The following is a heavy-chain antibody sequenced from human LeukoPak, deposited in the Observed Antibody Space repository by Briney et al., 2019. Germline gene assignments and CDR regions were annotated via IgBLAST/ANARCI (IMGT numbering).Heavy chain of an antibody. V-gene: IGHV1-18*01. Sequence: GASVKVSCKVSGYTFSSYGISWVRQAPGQGLEWMAWISGYNGNTNYAQKLQGRVTMTTDTSTSTAYMELRSLRSDDTAVYYCARDQGPGRGRQVGAFDIWGQGTMVTVSS. CDR2: ISGYNGNT. D-gene: IGHD3-10*01. CDR1: GYTFSSYG. CDR3: ARDQGPGRGRQVGAFDI. J-gene: IGHJ3*02.